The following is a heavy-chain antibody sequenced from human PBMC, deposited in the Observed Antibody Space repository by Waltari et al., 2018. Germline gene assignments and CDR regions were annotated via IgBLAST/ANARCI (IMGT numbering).Heavy chain of an antibody. CDR3: ARGGVATLAPNY. CDR1: GFTFSSYS. CDR2: ISSSSSYI. D-gene: IGHD5-12*01. V-gene: IGHV3-21*01. J-gene: IGHJ4*02. Sequence: EVQLVESGGGLVKPGGSLRLSCAASGFTFSSYSMNWVRQAPGKGRGWVASISSSSSYIYYADSVKGRFTISRDNAKNSLYLQMNSLRAEDTAVYYCARGGVATLAPNYWGQGTLVTVSS.